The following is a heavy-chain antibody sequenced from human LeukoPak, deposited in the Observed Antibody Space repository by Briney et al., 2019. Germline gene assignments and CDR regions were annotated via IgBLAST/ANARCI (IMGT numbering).Heavy chain of an antibody. Sequence: SETLSLTCTVSGGSISSYYWSWIRQPAGKGLEWIGRIYTSGSTNYNPSLKSRVTMSVDTSKNQFSLKLSSVTAADTAVYYCARVCYDFWSSYCPDDYWGQGTLVTVSS. J-gene: IGHJ4*02. D-gene: IGHD3-3*01. CDR1: GGSISSYY. CDR3: ARVCYDFWSSYCPDDY. V-gene: IGHV4-4*07. CDR2: IYTSGST.